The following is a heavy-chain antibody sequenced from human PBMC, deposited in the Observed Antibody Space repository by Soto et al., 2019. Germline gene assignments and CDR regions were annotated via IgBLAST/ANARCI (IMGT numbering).Heavy chain of an antibody. J-gene: IGHJ4*02. D-gene: IGHD3-22*01. CDR1: GFTFSSYA. CDR3: ARGDSSGYWIDY. CDR2: ISYDGSNK. Sequence: GGSLRLSCAASGFTFSSYAMHWVRQAPGKGLEWVAVISYDGSNKYYADSVKGRFTISRDNSKNTLYLQMNSLRAEDTAVYYCARGDSSGYWIDYWGQGTLVTVSS. V-gene: IGHV3-30-3*01.